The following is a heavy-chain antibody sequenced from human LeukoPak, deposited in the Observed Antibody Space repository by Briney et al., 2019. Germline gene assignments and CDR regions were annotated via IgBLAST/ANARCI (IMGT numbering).Heavy chain of an antibody. CDR1: GFTFSSYS. J-gene: IGHJ4*02. V-gene: IGHV3-21*01. D-gene: IGHD6-19*01. CDR3: ARDLGVAGTRSFDY. Sequence: GGSLRLSCAASGFTFSSYSMNWVRQAPGKGLEWVSSISSSSSYIYYADSVKGRFTISRDNAKNSLYLQMNSLRAEDTAVYYCARDLGVAGTRSFDYWGQGTLVTVSS. CDR2: ISSSSSYI.